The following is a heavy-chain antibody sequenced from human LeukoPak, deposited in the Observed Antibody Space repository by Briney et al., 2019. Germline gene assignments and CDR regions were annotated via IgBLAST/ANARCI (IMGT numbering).Heavy chain of an antibody. Sequence: SQTLSLTCTVSGGSISSGSYYWSWIRQPAGKGLEWIGRIYTSGSTNYNPSLKSRVTMSVDTSKNQFSLKLSSVTAADTAVYYCARDGEWLAFDYWGQGTLVTVSS. J-gene: IGHJ4*02. CDR2: IYTSGST. D-gene: IGHD3-3*01. CDR3: ARDGEWLAFDY. CDR1: GGSISSGSYY. V-gene: IGHV4-61*02.